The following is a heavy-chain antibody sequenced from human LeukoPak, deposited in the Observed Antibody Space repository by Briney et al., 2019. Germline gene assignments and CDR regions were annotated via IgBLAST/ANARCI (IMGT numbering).Heavy chain of an antibody. V-gene: IGHV3-74*01. Sequence: GGSLRLSCAASGFTFSSYWMHWVRQASGKGLVWVSRINSDGSSTSYADSVKGRFTISRDNAKNTLYLQMNSLRAEDTAVYYCARTVVVPAAAPYGFDYWGQGTLVTVSS. J-gene: IGHJ4*02. CDR3: ARTVVVPAAAPYGFDY. CDR2: INSDGSST. CDR1: GFTFSSYW. D-gene: IGHD2-2*01.